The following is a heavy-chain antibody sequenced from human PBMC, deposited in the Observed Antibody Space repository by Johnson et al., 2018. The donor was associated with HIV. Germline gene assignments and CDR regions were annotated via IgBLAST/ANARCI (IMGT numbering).Heavy chain of an antibody. CDR1: GFTFSSYA. CDR2: ISSSGSST. Sequence: EMQLVESGGGVVQPGRSLRLSCAASGFTFSSYAMHWVRQAPGKGLECLSYISSSGSSTYYTDSVKGRFTISRDNAKNSLYLQLNSLRVEDSAVYYCAKEKNGYHWTFDIWGQGTMVTVSS. CDR3: AKEKNGYHWTFDI. V-gene: IGHV3-48*04. D-gene: IGHD5-24*01. J-gene: IGHJ3*02.